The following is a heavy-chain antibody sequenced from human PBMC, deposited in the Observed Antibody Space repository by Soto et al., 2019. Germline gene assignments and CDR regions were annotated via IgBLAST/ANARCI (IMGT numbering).Heavy chain of an antibody. J-gene: IGHJ5*02. CDR1: GGSISSSSYY. CDR2: IYYSGST. V-gene: IGHV4-39*01. CDR3: ASLSRDYSSSWPLNWFDP. Sequence: PSETLSLTCTVSGGSISSSSYYWGWIRQPPGKGLEWIGSIYYSGSTYYNPSLKSRVTISVDTSKNQFSLKLSSVTAADTAVFYCASLSRDYSSSWPLNWFDPWGQGTLVTVSS. D-gene: IGHD6-13*01.